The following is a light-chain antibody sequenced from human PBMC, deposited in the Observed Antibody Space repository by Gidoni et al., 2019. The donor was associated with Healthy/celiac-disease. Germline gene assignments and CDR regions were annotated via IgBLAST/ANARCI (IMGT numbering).Light chain of an antibody. V-gene: IGLV2-11*01. Sequence: QSALTQPRSVSGSTGQSVTISCTGTSSDVGGYNYVSWYQQHPGKAPKLMIYDVSKRPSGVPDRFSGSKSGNTASLTISGLQAEDEADYYCCSYAGSYTNYVFGTGTKVTVL. CDR3: CSYAGSYTNYV. J-gene: IGLJ1*01. CDR2: DVS. CDR1: SSDVGGYNY.